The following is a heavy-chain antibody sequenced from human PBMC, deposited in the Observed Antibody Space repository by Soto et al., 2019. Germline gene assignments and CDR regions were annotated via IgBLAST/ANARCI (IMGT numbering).Heavy chain of an antibody. CDR3: ARTFEDAFDI. V-gene: IGHV4-31*03. CDR1: GLSISSGGYY. Sequence: QVQLQESGPGLVKPSHTLSLTCTVSGLSISSGGYYCSSIRHHPGKGLAWIGYIYYSGSTYYNPSLKSRVTITVDTSKNQFALKLSSVTAADTAVYYCARTFEDAFDIWGQGTMVTVSS. CDR2: IYYSGST. J-gene: IGHJ3*02.